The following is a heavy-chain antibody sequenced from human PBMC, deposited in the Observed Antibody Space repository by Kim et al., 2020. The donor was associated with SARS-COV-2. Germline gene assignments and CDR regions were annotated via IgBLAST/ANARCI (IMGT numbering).Heavy chain of an antibody. D-gene: IGHD2-2*01. Sequence: SVKGRFTISRDNAKNSLYLQMNSLRAEDTAVYYCARAKPIVVVPSYGMDVWGQGTTVTVSS. CDR3: ARAKPIVVVPSYGMDV. V-gene: IGHV3-21*01. J-gene: IGHJ6*02.